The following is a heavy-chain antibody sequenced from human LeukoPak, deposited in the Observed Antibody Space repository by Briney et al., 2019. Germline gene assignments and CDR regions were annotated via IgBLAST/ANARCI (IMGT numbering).Heavy chain of an antibody. V-gene: IGHV3-66*01. D-gene: IGHD3-22*01. CDR1: GFTVSSNY. CDR3: ARGGDSSGYRLYYFDY. CDR2: IYSGGST. J-gene: IGHJ4*02. Sequence: GGSLRLSCAASGFTVSSNYMSWVCQAPGKGLEWVSVIYSGGSTYYADSVKGRFTISRDNSKNTLYLQMNSLRAEDTAVYYCARGGDSSGYRLYYFDYWGQGTLVTVSS.